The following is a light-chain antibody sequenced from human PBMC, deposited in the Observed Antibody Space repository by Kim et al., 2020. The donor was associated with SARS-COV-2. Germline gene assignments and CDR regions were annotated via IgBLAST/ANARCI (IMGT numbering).Light chain of an antibody. V-gene: IGLV2-11*01. CDR1: SSDVADYNL. CDR3: CSYAGSYNWM. J-gene: IGLJ3*02. CDR2: DVN. Sequence: QSALTHPRSVSGSPGQSVTISCTGTSSDVADYNLVSWYQQRPGKAPQLMIYDVNKRPSGVPDRFSGSNSGNTASLTISGLRAEDEADYYCCSYAGSYNWMFGGGTKLTVL.